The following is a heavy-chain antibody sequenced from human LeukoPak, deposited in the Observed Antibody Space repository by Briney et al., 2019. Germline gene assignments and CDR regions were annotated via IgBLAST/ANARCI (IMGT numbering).Heavy chain of an antibody. CDR1: GFTFSSYS. V-gene: IGHV3-21*01. Sequence: GGSLRLSCAASGFTFSSYSMNWVRQAPGKGLEWVSSISSSSSYIYYADSVKGRFTVSRDNAKNSLYLQMNSLRAEDTAVYYCARDRGYSYGSDYWGQGTLVTVSS. D-gene: IGHD5-18*01. J-gene: IGHJ4*02. CDR2: ISSSSSYI. CDR3: ARDRGYSYGSDY.